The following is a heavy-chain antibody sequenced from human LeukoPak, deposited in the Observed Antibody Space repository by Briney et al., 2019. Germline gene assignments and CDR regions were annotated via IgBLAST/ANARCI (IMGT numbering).Heavy chain of an antibody. CDR1: GGSFSGYY. CDR3: ARRRQDYYGSGSGPMDV. Sequence: SETLSLTCAVYGGSFSGYYWSWIRQPPGKGLEWIGEINHSGSTNYNPSLKSRVTISVDTSKNQFSLKLSSVTAADTAVYYCARRRQDYYGSGSGPMDVWGRGTTVTVSS. J-gene: IGHJ6*02. V-gene: IGHV4-34*01. D-gene: IGHD3-10*01. CDR2: INHSGST.